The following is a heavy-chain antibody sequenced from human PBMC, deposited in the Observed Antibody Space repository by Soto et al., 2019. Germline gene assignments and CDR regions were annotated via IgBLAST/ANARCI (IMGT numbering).Heavy chain of an antibody. CDR3: ARRPLVRRIIPYFFYS. V-gene: IGHV4-39*01. J-gene: IGHJ4*02. Sequence: QLQLQESGPGLVKPSETLSLTCTVSGGSINNSSFYWGWVRQPPGKRLEWIGSIYYSGSAYYNPSLKRPRAISLVTPTNYVVLILSSEAAAYTAVFFCARRPLVRRIIPYFFYSWGQGTLVTVSS. CDR1: GGSINNSSFY. D-gene: IGHD3-10*01. CDR2: IYYSGSA.